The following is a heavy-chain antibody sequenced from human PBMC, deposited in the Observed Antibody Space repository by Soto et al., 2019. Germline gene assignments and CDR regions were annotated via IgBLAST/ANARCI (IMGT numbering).Heavy chain of an antibody. J-gene: IGHJ4*02. CDR2: INHSGST. D-gene: IGHD2-8*01. CDR3: ARGSTVYAINYFDY. CDR1: GGSFSGYY. Sequence: QVQLQQWGAGLLKPSETLSLTCAVYGGSFSGYYWSWIRQPPGKGLEWIGEINHSGSTNYNPSLKRRVTISVDTSKNQFSLKLSSVTAADTAVYYCARGSTVYAINYFDYWGQGTLVTVSS. V-gene: IGHV4-34*01.